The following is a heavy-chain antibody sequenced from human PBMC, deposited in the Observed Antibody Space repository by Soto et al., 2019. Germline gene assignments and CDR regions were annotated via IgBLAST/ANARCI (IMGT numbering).Heavy chain of an antibody. Sequence: QVQLVESGGGLVKPGGSLRLSCAASGFTFSDYYMSWIRQAPGKGLEWVSYISSSSSYTNYADSVKGRFTISRDNAKNSLYLQMNSLRAEDTAVYYCAIEIVVVIPSQCYYGMDVWGQGTTVTVSS. J-gene: IGHJ6*02. V-gene: IGHV3-11*05. D-gene: IGHD3-22*01. CDR2: ISSSSSYT. CDR3: AIEIVVVIPSQCYYGMDV. CDR1: GFTFSDYY.